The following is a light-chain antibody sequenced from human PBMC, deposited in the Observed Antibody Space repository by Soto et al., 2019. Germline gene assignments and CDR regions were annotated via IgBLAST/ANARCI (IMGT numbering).Light chain of an antibody. Sequence: DIQMTQSPSSLSASVGDRVTITCRASQDISNYLAWFQQQPGKAPRSLIYVASTLQSGVPSRFSGSGSGTEFTLTISSLQPEDFATYFCQQYNTYPLTFGQGTKVDIK. CDR1: QDISNY. J-gene: IGKJ1*01. V-gene: IGKV1-16*01. CDR3: QQYNTYPLT. CDR2: VAS.